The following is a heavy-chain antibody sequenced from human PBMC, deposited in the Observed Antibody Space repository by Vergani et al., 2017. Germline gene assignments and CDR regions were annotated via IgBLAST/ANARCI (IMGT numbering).Heavy chain of an antibody. V-gene: IGHV4-34*01. J-gene: IGHJ6*03. Sequence: QVQLQQWGAGLLTPSETLSLTCAVYGGSFSGYYWSWIRQPPGNGREWMGEINHSGSTNYNPSLKSRVTITVDTATNQFSLKLISLTSADTAVYYCASVNTLSLRFLADYYYMDVWGKGTTVTVS. CDR3: ASVNTLSLRFLADYYYMDV. D-gene: IGHD3-3*01. CDR1: GGSFSGYY. CDR2: INHSGST.